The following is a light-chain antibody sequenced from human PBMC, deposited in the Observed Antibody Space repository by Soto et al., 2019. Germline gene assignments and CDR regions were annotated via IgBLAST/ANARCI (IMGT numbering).Light chain of an antibody. Sequence: QAVVTQPPSVSGAPGQRVTISCTGSSSNIGAGYDVHWYQQLPGTAPKLLTYGNSNRPSGVPDRFSGSKSGTSASLAITGLQAEDEADYYCQSYDSSLEIFGGGTQLTVL. CDR2: GNS. CDR1: SSNIGAGYD. V-gene: IGLV1-40*01. CDR3: QSYDSSLEI. J-gene: IGLJ2*01.